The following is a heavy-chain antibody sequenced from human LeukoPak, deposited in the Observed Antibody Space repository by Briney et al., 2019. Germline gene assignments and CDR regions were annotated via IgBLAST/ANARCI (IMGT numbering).Heavy chain of an antibody. V-gene: IGHV4-4*02. CDR1: GGSISSSNW. J-gene: IGHJ6*04. CDR2: IYHSGST. D-gene: IGHD6-19*01. Sequence: PSETLSLTCAVSGGSISSSNWWSWVRQPPGKGLEWIGEIYHSGSTNYNPSLKSRVTISVDKSKNQFSLKLSSVTAADTAVYYCARAGYSSGPYYYYYGMDAWGKGTTVTVSS. CDR3: ARAGYSSGPYYYYYGMDA.